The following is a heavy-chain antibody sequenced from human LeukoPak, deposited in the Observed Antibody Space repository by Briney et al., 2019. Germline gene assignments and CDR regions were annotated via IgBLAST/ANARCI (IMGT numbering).Heavy chain of an antibody. CDR1: GGSISSSSYY. D-gene: IGHD5-12*01. CDR3: ARVFELLHTRVASDAFDI. J-gene: IGHJ3*02. CDR2: IYYSGST. Sequence: SETLSLTCTVSGGSISSSSYYWGWIRQPPGKGLEWIGSIYYSGSTYYNPSLKSRVTISVDTSKNQFSLKLSSVTAADTAVYYCARVFELLHTRVASDAFDIWGQGTMVTVSS. V-gene: IGHV4-39*07.